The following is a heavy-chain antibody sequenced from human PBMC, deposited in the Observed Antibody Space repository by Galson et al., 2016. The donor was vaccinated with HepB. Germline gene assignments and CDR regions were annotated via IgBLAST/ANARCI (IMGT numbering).Heavy chain of an antibody. D-gene: IGHD6-19*01. CDR3: AKETGQSVAGPFES. CDR2: ISGSGLKT. J-gene: IGHJ4*02. V-gene: IGHV3-23*01. CDR1: GFNFGSYA. Sequence: SLRLSCAGSGFNFGSYAMSWLRQAPGKGLEWVSAISGSGLKTHYADSVQDRFIISRENSMSTVYLQMTSLRDEDTAIYFCAKETGQSVAGPFESWDQGALVTVSS.